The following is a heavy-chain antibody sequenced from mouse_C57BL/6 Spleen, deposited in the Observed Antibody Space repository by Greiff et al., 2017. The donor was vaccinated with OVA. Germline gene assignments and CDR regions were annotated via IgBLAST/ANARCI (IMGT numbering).Heavy chain of an antibody. J-gene: IGHJ4*01. Sequence: QVQLKESGAELVKPGASVKLSCKASGYTFTSYWMQWVKQRPGQGLEWIGEIDPSDSYTNYNQKFKGKATLTVDTSSSTAYMQLSSLTSEDSAVYYCARYSSYAMDYWGQGTSVTVSS. CDR1: GYTFTSYW. CDR3: ARYSSYAMDY. V-gene: IGHV1-50*01. D-gene: IGHD2-5*01. CDR2: IDPSDSYT.